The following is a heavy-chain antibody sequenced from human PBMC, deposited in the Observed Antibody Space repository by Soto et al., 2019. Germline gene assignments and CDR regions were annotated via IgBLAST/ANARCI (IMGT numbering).Heavy chain of an antibody. CDR3: ARHAYSSGWYWFDP. V-gene: IGHV4-39*01. CDR1: GGSISSSSYY. CDR2: IYYSGST. J-gene: IGHJ5*02. D-gene: IGHD6-19*01. Sequence: SETLSLTCTVSGGSISSSSYYWGWIRQPPGKGLEWIGSIYYSGSTYYNPSLKSRVTISVDTSKNQFSLKLSSVTAADTAVYYCARHAYSSGWYWFDPWGQGTLVTVSS.